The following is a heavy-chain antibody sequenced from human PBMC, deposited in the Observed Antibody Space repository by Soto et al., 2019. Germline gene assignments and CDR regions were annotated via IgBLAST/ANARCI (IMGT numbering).Heavy chain of an antibody. D-gene: IGHD3-9*01. CDR3: ATGGPYYDILTGYYNNWFDP. V-gene: IGHV1-24*01. Sequence: ASVKVSCKVSGYTLTELSMHWVRQAPGKGLEWMGGFDPEDGETIYAQKFQGRVTMTEDTSTDTAYMELSSLRSEDTAVYYCATGGPYYDILTGYYNNWFDPWGQGTLVTVSS. J-gene: IGHJ5*02. CDR2: FDPEDGET. CDR1: GYTLTELS.